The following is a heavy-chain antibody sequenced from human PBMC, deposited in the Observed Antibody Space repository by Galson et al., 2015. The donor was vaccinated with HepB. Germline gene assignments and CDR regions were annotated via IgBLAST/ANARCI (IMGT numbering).Heavy chain of an antibody. D-gene: IGHD6-19*01. V-gene: IGHV3-33*01. CDR3: ARTKDGGWYVMDV. J-gene: IGHJ6*02. CDR2: IWYDGSNK. Sequence: SLRLSCAASGFPFSSYSIHWVRQAPGKGLEWVAVIWYDGSNKYYADSVKGRLTISRDNSKNTLFLQMNSLRDEDTAVYYCARTKDGGWYVMDVWGQGTTVIVSS. CDR1: GFPFSSYS.